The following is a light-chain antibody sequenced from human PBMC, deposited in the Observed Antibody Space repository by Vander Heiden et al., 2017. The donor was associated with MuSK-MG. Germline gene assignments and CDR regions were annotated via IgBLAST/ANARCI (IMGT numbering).Light chain of an antibody. Sequence: QSALTQPASVSGSPGQPITISCTGTSSDVGGYNYVSWYQQHPGKAPKLMIYDVSNRPSRVSDRFSGSKSGNTASLTISGRQADDEADYYCCSYTSRNTYVFGTGTTVTVL. V-gene: IGLV2-14*03. CDR1: SSDVGGYNY. CDR3: CSYTSRNTYV. J-gene: IGLJ1*01. CDR2: DVS.